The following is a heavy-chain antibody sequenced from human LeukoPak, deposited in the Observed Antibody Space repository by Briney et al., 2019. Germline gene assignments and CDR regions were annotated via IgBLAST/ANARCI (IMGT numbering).Heavy chain of an antibody. D-gene: IGHD3-10*01. CDR2: INHSRST. J-gene: IGHJ5*02. Sequence: PSETLSLTCAVYGGSFSGYYWSWIRQPPGKGPEWIGEINHSRSTNYNPSLKSRVTISVDTSKNQFSLKLSSVSAADTAVYYCARRGPPRTLLRGVKSGWFDPWGQGTLVTVSS. CDR1: GGSFSGYY. CDR3: ARRGPPRTLLRGVKSGWFDP. V-gene: IGHV4-34*01.